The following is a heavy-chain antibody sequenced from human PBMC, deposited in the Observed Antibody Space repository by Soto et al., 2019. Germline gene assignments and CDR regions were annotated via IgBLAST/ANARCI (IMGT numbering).Heavy chain of an antibody. CDR3: ARAYYDILTGYYLTYFDY. Sequence: ASVKVSCKASGYTFTSYGISWVRQAPGQGLEWMGWISAYNGNTNYAQKLQGRVTMTTDTSTSTAYMELRSLRSDDTAVYYCARAYYDILTGYYLTYFDYWGQGTLVTVSS. V-gene: IGHV1-18*01. D-gene: IGHD3-9*01. CDR2: ISAYNGNT. J-gene: IGHJ4*02. CDR1: GYTFTSYG.